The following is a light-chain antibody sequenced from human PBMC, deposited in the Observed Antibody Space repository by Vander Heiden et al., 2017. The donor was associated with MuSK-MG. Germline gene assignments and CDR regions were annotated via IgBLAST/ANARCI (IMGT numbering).Light chain of an antibody. J-gene: IGKJ1*01. V-gene: IGKV3-15*01. CDR1: QSVSSN. CDR2: GAS. CDR3: QQYNNWNRST. Sequence: SQSVSSNLAWYQQKTGQASRLLIYGASTRTTGIPARFSGSGSGTEFTLTIRSLQSEDFAVYYCQQYNNWNRSTYGPGTKVDIK.